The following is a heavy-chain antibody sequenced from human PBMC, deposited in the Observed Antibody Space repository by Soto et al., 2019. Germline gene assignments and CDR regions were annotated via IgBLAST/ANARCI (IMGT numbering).Heavy chain of an antibody. CDR2: ISNDGSNK. CDR3: XXXXXNYWAFDY. Sequence: QVHLVESGGGVVQPGRSLRLSCAASGFSFSTYGMHWVRQAPGKGLEWVAFISNDGSNKYYADSVKGRFTISRDNXXXXXXXXXXXXXXXXXAXYXXXXXXXNYWAFDYWGQGTLVTVSS. D-gene: IGHD1-7*01. J-gene: IGHJ4*02. V-gene: IGHV3-30*03. CDR1: GFSFSTYG.